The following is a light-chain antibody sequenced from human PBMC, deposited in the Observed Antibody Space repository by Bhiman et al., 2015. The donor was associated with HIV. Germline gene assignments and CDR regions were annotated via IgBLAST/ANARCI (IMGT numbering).Light chain of an antibody. V-gene: IGLV1-40*01. CDR2: GNT. Sequence: QPVLTQSSSVSGAPGQRVTISCTGSSSNIGAGYDVNWYQQHPGTAPKLLIYGNTNRPSRVPDRFSGSKSGTSASLAITGLQAEDEADYYCQSYDSSLSGWIFGGGTKLTVL. CDR1: SSNIGAGYD. J-gene: IGLJ2*01. CDR3: QSYDSSLSGWI.